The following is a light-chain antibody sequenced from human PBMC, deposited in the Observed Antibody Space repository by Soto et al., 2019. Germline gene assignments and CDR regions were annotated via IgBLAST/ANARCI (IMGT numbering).Light chain of an antibody. Sequence: EIVMTQSPATLSVSPGERATLSCRASQSVSSNLAWYQQKPVQPPRLLIYGSSTRATGIPARFSGSGSGTEFTLTISSLRSEDVAVYYCLQYNNWPRTFGQGTKVEIK. CDR3: LQYNNWPRT. CDR2: GSS. J-gene: IGKJ1*01. V-gene: IGKV3-15*01. CDR1: QSVSSN.